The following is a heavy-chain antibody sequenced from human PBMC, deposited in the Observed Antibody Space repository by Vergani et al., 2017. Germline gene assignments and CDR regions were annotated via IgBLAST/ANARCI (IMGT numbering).Heavy chain of an antibody. J-gene: IGHJ4*02. Sequence: EVQLLESGGGLVQPGGSLRLSCAASGFTFSSYAMSWVRQAPGKGLEWVANIKQDGSEKYYVDSVKCRFTISRDNAKNSLYLQMNSLRAEDTAVYYCARDGQQLVPDYWGQGTLVTVSS. V-gene: IGHV3-7*03. D-gene: IGHD6-13*01. CDR3: ARDGQQLVPDY. CDR2: IKQDGSEK. CDR1: GFTFSSYA.